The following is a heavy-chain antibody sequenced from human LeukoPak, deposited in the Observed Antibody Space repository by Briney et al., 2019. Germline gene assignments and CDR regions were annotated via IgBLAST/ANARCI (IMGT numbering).Heavy chain of an antibody. CDR2: IKQDGGEK. Sequence: TGGSLRLSCAASGLTFSSYWMSWVRQAPGKGLEWVANIKQDGGEKYYVDSVKGRFTISRDNAKNSLYLQMNSLRPEDTAVYYCAGRGDGNLYYFDHWGQGTLVTASS. J-gene: IGHJ4*02. CDR1: GLTFSSYW. V-gene: IGHV3-7*04. D-gene: IGHD5-24*01. CDR3: AGRGDGNLYYFDH.